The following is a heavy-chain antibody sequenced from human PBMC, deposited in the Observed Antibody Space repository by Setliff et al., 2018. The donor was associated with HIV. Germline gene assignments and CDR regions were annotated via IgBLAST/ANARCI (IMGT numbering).Heavy chain of an antibody. CDR2: INHSGST. CDR3: ARVGLRFKYTFDY. J-gene: IGHJ4*02. D-gene: IGHD5-12*01. CDR1: GGSFSGYY. V-gene: IGHV4-34*01. Sequence: PSETLSLTCAVYGGSFSGYYWSWIRQPPGKGLEWIGEINHSGSTNYSPSLKSRVTISVDTSKNQLSLKLSSVTAADTAVYYCARVGLRFKYTFDYWGQGMLVTVSS.